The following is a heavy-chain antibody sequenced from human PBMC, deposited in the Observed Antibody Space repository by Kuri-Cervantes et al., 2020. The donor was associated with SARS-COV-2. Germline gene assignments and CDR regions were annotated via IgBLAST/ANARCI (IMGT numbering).Heavy chain of an antibody. Sequence: GESLKISCAASGFTFSSYGMSWVRQAPGKGLEWVSRINWNGGSTGYADSVKGRFTISRDNAKNSLYLQMNNLRAEDTALYFCARDPTGVAGVGRFFDYWGQGALVTVSS. D-gene: IGHD6-19*01. CDR3: ARDPTGVAGVGRFFDY. CDR1: GFTFSSYG. CDR2: INWNGGST. J-gene: IGHJ4*02. V-gene: IGHV3-20*04.